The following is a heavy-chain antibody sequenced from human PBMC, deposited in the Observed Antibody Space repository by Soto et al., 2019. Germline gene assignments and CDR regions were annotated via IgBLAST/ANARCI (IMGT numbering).Heavy chain of an antibody. Sequence: EVQLLETGGGSVHVGGSLRLSCAVSGFNLRNYEMNWVRQVPGKGLEWISKISGSNNNIYYADSVRGRFTISRDNANNVLFLQKNSLRAEDTATYHCATEELCGADCYFFKHWGQGTLVTVSS. CDR1: GFNLRNYE. CDR2: ISGSNNNI. V-gene: IGHV3-48*03. J-gene: IGHJ4*02. CDR3: ATEELCGADCYFFKH. D-gene: IGHD2-21*02.